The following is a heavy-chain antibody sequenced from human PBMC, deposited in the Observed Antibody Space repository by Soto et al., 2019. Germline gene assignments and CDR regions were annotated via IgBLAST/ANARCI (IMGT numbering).Heavy chain of an antibody. CDR1: WGSTNTVY. Sequence: SEPLSLRDTLSWGSTNTVYERWVRQPGGKGLKCIGRIFSSGSTSFDPSLESRVAMSVDTSKNHFSLNLSSVTAADMAVYYCAREGSYSAYNFAHGIQLWSFDFWGQGALVTVSS. CDR2: IFSSGST. D-gene: IGHD5-12*01. V-gene: IGHV4-4*07. J-gene: IGHJ4*02. CDR3: AREGSYSAYNFAHGIQLWSFDF.